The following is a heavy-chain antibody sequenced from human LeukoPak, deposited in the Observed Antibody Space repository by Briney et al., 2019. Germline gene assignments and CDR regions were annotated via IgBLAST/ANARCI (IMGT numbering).Heavy chain of an antibody. J-gene: IGHJ4*02. Sequence: PGGSLRLSCAASGFTFSSYWMHWVRQAPGKGLVWVSRINSDGSSTSYADSVKGRFTISRDNAKNTLYLQMNSLRAEDTAVYYWARGITMVRGSGLDYWGQGTLVTVSS. CDR3: ARGITMVRGSGLDY. CDR2: INSDGSST. CDR1: GFTFSSYW. V-gene: IGHV3-74*01. D-gene: IGHD3-10*01.